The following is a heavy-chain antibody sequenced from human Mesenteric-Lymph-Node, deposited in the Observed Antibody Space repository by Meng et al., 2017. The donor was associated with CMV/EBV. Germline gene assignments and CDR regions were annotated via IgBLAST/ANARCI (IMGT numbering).Heavy chain of an antibody. CDR2: ITSGGTYI. J-gene: IGHJ5*02. V-gene: IGHV3-21*01. D-gene: IGHD3-10*02. Sequence: GGSLRLSCAASGFTFRSYSMHWVRQAPGKGLEWVSSITSGGTYIYYADSVKGRFTISRDNAKNTLYLQMRSLRVEDTAVYFCARDVRQYQVLSGFWFDPWGQGTLVTVSS. CDR1: GFTFRSYS. CDR3: ARDVRQYQVLSGFWFDP.